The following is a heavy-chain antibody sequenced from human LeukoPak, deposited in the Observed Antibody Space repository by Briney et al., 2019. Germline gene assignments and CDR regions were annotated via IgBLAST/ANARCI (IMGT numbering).Heavy chain of an antibody. CDR3: ATGDYSLYCCGAGYLPHVMDV. D-gene: IGHD2-15*01. Sequence: ASVKVSCKASGYTFTSYYMHWVRQAREQALEWMGIINPSGGSTSYAQKFQGRVTMTRDTYTSTDYMDLSNLRSEDTAVYYCATGDYSLYCCGAGYLPHVMDVWGKGTTVTVSS. CDR1: GYTFTSYY. CDR2: INPSGGST. V-gene: IGHV1-46*01. J-gene: IGHJ6*04.